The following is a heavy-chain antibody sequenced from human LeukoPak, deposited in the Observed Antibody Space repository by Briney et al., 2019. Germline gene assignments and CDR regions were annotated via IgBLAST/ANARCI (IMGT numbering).Heavy chain of an antibody. Sequence: SETLYLTCTVSGGSISSSSYYWGWIRQPPGKGLEWIGSIYYSGSTYYNPSLKSRLTISVDKSKHQFSLKLSSVTAADTAVYYCARDACGGDCYNAFDYWGQGTPVTVSS. V-gene: IGHV4-39*07. D-gene: IGHD2-21*02. CDR1: GGSISSSSYY. CDR2: IYYSGST. J-gene: IGHJ4*02. CDR3: ARDACGGDCYNAFDY.